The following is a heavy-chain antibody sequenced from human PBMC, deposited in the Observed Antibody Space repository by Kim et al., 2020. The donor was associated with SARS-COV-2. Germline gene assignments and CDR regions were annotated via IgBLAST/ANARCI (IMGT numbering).Heavy chain of an antibody. CDR3: ARDYSPVARGVIRGPGWFDP. J-gene: IGHJ5*02. Sequence: SETLSLTCTVSGGSISSYYWSWIRQPAGKGLEWIGRIYTSGSTNYNPSLKSRVTMSVDTSKNQFSLKLSSVTAADTAVYYCARDYSPVARGVIRGPGWFDPWGQGTLVTVSS. D-gene: IGHD3-10*01. CDR2: IYTSGST. CDR1: GGSISSYY. V-gene: IGHV4-4*07.